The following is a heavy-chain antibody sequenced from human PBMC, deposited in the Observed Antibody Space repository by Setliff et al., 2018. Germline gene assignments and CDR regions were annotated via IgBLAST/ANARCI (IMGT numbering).Heavy chain of an antibody. Sequence: PGGSLRLSCVASGFRFSSYAMNWVRQAPGKGLEWVSGVSGSGVNTFYADSVKGRFTISRDDSKNTLYLQMNSLRTEDTALYYCAKDLGVNFGELIAWGQGTPVTVSS. D-gene: IGHD3-10*01. J-gene: IGHJ5*02. V-gene: IGHV3-23*01. CDR1: GFRFSSYA. CDR3: AKDLGVNFGELIA. CDR2: VSGSGVNT.